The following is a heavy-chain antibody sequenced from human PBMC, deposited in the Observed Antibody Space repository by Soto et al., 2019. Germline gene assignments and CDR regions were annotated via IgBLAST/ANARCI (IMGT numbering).Heavy chain of an antibody. J-gene: IGHJ6*03. D-gene: IGHD2-2*01. CDR1: GGSISSSSYY. CDR3: ASSQPAYYYYYYMDV. V-gene: IGHV4-39*01. Sequence: QLQLQESGPGLVKPSETLSLTCTVSGGSISSSSYYWGWIRQPPGKGLEWIGRIYYSGSTYYNPSLKSRVTISVDTSKNQFSLKLSSVTAADTAVYYCASSQPAYYYYYYMDVWGKGTTVTVSS. CDR2: IYYSGST.